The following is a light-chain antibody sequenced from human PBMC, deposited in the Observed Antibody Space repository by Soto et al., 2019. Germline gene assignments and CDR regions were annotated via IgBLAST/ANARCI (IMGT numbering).Light chain of an antibody. J-gene: IGKJ1*01. CDR3: QQYANSPPT. CDR1: QSVSSNY. V-gene: IGKV3-20*01. Sequence: EIVLTQSPGTLSLSPGERATLSCRASQSVSSNYLAWYQQKPGQAPRLLIYGASTRATGIPDRFSGSGSGTHFTLTISRLEPEDFAVYYCQQYANSPPTFGQGTKVDIK. CDR2: GAS.